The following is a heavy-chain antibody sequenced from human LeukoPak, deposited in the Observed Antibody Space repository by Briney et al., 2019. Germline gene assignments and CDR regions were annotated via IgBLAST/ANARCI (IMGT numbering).Heavy chain of an antibody. J-gene: IGHJ4*02. D-gene: IGHD2-2*01. CDR3: ARGPYPLVY. V-gene: IGHV4-34*01. CDR2: VNHSGST. CDR1: GGSCRGYY. Sequence: PSETLSLTCAVYGGSCRGYYWSWIRQPPGKGLEWIGEVNHSGSTNYNPSLKSRVTISVDTSKNQFSLKLNSVTAADTAVYYCARGPYPLVYWDQGTLVTVSS.